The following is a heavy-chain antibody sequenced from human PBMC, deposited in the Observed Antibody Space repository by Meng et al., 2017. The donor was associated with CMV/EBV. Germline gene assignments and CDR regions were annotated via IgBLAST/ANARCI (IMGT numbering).Heavy chain of an antibody. D-gene: IGHD3-10*01. J-gene: IGHJ6*02. Sequence: GESLKISCAASEIAFSSYAMNWVRLPPGKGLEWVSGISGRGDNTHYADSVKGRFTISRDNSRNTLFLQMTSLRAEDAALYYGGKDRGYRTYNGMDVWGQGTTVTVSS. CDR2: ISGRGDNT. CDR3: GKDRGYRTYNGMDV. CDR1: EIAFSSYA. V-gene: IGHV3-23*01.